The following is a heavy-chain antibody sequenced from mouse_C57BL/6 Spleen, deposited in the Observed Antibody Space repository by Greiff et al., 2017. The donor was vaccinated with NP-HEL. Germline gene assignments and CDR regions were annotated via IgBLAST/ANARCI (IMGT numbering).Heavy chain of an antibody. J-gene: IGHJ4*01. Sequence: VQRVESGAELVKPGASVKISCKASGYAFSSYWMNWVKQRPGKGLEWIGQIYPGDGDTNYNGKFKGKATLTADKSSSTAYMQLSSLTSEDSAVYFCARSGAPNYAMDYWGQGTSVTVSS. CDR3: ARSGAPNYAMDY. V-gene: IGHV1-80*01. CDR2: IYPGDGDT. D-gene: IGHD1-3*01. CDR1: GYAFSSYW.